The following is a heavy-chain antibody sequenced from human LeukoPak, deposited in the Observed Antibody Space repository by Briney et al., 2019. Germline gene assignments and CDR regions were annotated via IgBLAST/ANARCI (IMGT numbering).Heavy chain of an antibody. J-gene: IGHJ4*02. CDR3: AADSTSYYVFDY. D-gene: IGHD3-22*01. Sequence: GGSLSLSCAASGFTFSSYEMNWVRQAPGKGLEWVSYISSSGNTIYYADSVKGRFTISRDNAKNSLYLQMNSLSAEDTAVYYCAADSTSYYVFDYWGQGTLVTVSS. V-gene: IGHV3-48*03. CDR1: GFTFSSYE. CDR2: ISSSGNTI.